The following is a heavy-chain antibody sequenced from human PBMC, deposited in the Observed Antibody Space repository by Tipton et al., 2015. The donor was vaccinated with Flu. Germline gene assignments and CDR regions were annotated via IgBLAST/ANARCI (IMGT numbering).Heavy chain of an antibody. CDR1: GASINSGAYY. CDR2: FHISGNT. Sequence: LTLSCTVSGASINSGAYYWNWIRQPAGKGLEWIGRFHISGNTDYNPSLGRRATISADTSSNQFSLTLTSVTVADTAVYYCTRAPGSSGYYPWGQGTLVTVSS. CDR3: TRAPGSSGYYP. V-gene: IGHV4-61*02. J-gene: IGHJ5*02. D-gene: IGHD3-22*01.